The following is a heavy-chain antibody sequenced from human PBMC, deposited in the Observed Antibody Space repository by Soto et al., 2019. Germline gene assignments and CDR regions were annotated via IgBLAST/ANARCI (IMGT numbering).Heavy chain of an antibody. Sequence: LGLHFAASVFTFSSYWMIWVRQAPGRGLEWVANIKQDGSEKYYVDSVKGRFTISRDNAKNSLYLQMNSLRAEDTAVYYCARVISSYVDIVATYGYWGQGTLVPVSS. J-gene: IGHJ4*02. CDR3: ARVISSYVDIVATYGY. CDR1: VFTFSSYW. V-gene: IGHV3-7*03. D-gene: IGHD5-12*01. CDR2: IKQDGSEK.